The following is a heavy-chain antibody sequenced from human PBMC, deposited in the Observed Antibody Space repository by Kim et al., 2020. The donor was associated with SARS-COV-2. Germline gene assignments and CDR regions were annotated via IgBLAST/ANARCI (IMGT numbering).Heavy chain of an antibody. CDR2: TGTAGAT. CDR1: GFTFSSYD. Sequence: GGSLRLSCAASGFTFSSYDMHWVRQATGKGLEWVSATGTAGATYYPGSVEGRFTIPRENAKNSSYLQMNSLSAADTAVYYCARGPGPNWFDPCGQGTLVT. J-gene: IGHJ5*02. V-gene: IGHV3-13*01. CDR3: ARGPGPNWFDP.